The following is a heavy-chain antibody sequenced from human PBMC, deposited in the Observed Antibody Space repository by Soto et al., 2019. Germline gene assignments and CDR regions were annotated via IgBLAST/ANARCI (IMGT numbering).Heavy chain of an antibody. V-gene: IGHV4-34*01. CDR3: ARGHGGSSWSVKTSGMDV. Sequence: QVQLQQWGAGLLKPSETLSLTCAVYGGSFSGYYWSWIPQPPGKGVAWSAEINHSGSTNYNPSLKRRVTISVDTSKNQFSLKLSSVTAADTAVYYCARGHGGSSWSVKTSGMDVWGQGTTVTVSS. CDR2: INHSGST. CDR1: GGSFSGYY. D-gene: IGHD6-13*01. J-gene: IGHJ6*02.